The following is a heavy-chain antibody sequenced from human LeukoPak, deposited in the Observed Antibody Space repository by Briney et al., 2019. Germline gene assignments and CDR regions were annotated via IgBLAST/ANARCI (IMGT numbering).Heavy chain of an antibody. J-gene: IGHJ4*02. D-gene: IGHD5-18*01. Sequence: SETLSLTCTVSGGPISSYYWRWIRQPPGKGLEWVGHIYYSGSTNYNPSLKSRVTISVDTAKNQCSLKLSSVTTAGTAVYYCARALFLGQLWLFDYWGQGTLVTVSS. CDR3: ARALFLGQLWLFDY. CDR2: IYYSGST. V-gene: IGHV4-59*01. CDR1: GGPISSYY.